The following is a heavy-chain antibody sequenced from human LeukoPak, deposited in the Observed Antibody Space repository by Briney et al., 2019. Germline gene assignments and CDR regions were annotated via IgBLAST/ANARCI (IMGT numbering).Heavy chain of an antibody. CDR2: ISGSGDST. CDR3: AKDCVRGFGDLPNYFDY. V-gene: IGHV3-23*01. CDR1: GFTFSSYA. D-gene: IGHD3-10*01. Sequence: GGSLRLSCAASGFTFSSYAMSWARQAPGKGLEWVSAISGSGDSTYYADTVKSRFTISRDNSKNTLYLHMNSLRAEDTAAYYCAKDCVRGFGDLPNYFDYWGQGTLVTVSS. J-gene: IGHJ4*02.